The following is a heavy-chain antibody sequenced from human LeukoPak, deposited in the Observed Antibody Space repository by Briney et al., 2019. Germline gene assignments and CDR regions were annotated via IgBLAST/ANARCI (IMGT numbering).Heavy chain of an antibody. CDR2: IYPGDSDT. J-gene: IGHJ4*02. CDR1: GYSFTSYW. D-gene: IGHD5-18*01. CDR3: ARRGTAMDFDY. Sequence: GESLQISCKGSGYSFTSYWIAWVRQLPGKGLEWMGIIYPGDSDTRYSPSFQGQVTISADKSISTAYLQWSSLKASDTAMYYCARRGTAMDFDYWGQGTLVTVSS. V-gene: IGHV5-51*01.